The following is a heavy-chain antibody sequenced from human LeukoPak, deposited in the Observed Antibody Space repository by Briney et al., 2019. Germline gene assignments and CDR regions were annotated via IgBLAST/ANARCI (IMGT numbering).Heavy chain of an antibody. Sequence: SETLSLTCVVSGDSISSGAYSWSWIRQPPGKGLEWIGYIFHTGSTFYNPSLKSRLTISVDNSKNQFSLRLNSVTAADTAVYYCARELWFANAPGSWLDPWGQGTLVTVSS. CDR3: ARELWFANAPGSWLDP. J-gene: IGHJ5*02. D-gene: IGHD3-10*01. CDR1: GDSISSGAYS. V-gene: IGHV4-30-2*01. CDR2: IFHTGST.